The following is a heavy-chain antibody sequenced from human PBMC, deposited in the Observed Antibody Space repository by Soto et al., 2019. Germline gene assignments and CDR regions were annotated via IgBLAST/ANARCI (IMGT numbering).Heavy chain of an antibody. Sequence: EVQLVESGGGLVQPGGSLRRSCAASGFTLSSYWMSWVRQAPGKGLEWVANVNQDGGEKFYVGSVKGRFTISRDNAMNSLYLQMNSLRAEDTAVYYCARGRPVPYWGQGTLVTVSS. J-gene: IGHJ4*02. V-gene: IGHV3-7*01. D-gene: IGHD3-10*01. CDR2: VNQDGGEK. CDR3: ARGRPVPY. CDR1: GFTLSSYW.